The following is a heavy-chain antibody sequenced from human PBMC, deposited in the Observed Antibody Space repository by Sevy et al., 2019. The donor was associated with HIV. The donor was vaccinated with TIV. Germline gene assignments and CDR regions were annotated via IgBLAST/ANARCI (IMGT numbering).Heavy chain of an antibody. J-gene: IGHJ4*02. V-gene: IGHV3-11*01. Sequence: GGSLRLSCAASGFTFSDYYMSWIRQAPGKGLEWVSYISSSASTIYYADSVTGRFTISRDNAKNSLYLQMNSLRAEDTAVYYCSSRYSSVWYYYFDYWGQVTLVTVSS. CDR3: SSRYSSVWYYYFDY. D-gene: IGHD6-19*01. CDR1: GFTFSDYY. CDR2: ISSSASTI.